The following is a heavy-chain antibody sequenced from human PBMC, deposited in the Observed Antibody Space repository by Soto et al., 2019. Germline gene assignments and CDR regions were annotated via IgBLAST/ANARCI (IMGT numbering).Heavy chain of an antibody. V-gene: IGHV4-59*11. D-gene: IGHD4-17*01. CDR3: VRNYGGNSQFFDL. J-gene: IGHJ2*01. CDR1: GDAITRHY. CDR2: FFHTGTA. Sequence: QVQLQESGPGLVKPSETLSLNCSVSGDAITRHYWSWIRQSPGKGLEWLGHFFHTGTALFNPSLRSRVTMSMDASKNQFSLKLTSVIPADTAVYFCVRNYGGNSQFFDLWGRGTLVTVSS.